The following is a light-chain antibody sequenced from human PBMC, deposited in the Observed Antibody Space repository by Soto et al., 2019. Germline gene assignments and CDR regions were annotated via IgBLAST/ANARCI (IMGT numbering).Light chain of an antibody. CDR2: RNN. Sequence: QSVLTQPPSASGTPGQRVTISCSGSSSNIGSNTVNWYQQLPGTAPKLLIYRNNQRPSGVPDRFSGSKSGTSASLAISGLQSEDEADYYCAAWDDSLNGFWVFGGGTQLTVL. V-gene: IGLV1-44*01. J-gene: IGLJ3*02. CDR1: SSNIGSNT. CDR3: AAWDDSLNGFWV.